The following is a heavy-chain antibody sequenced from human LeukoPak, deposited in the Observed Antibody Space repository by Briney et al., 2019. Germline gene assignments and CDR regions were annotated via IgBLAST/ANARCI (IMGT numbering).Heavy chain of an antibody. V-gene: IGHV3-33*08. J-gene: IGHJ4*02. CDR3: ARESSSSLTLHH. CDR2: IWYDGSNK. CDR1: GFTFSSYA. Sequence: GGSLRLSCAASGFTFSSYAMSWVRQAPGKGLEWVAVIWYDGSNKYYADSVKGRFTISRDNSKNTVYVQMNSLRAEDTAVYYCARESSSSLTLHHWGQGTLVTVSS. D-gene: IGHD6-6*01.